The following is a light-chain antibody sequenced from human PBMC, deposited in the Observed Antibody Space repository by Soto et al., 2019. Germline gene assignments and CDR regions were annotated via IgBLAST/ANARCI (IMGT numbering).Light chain of an antibody. J-gene: IGKJ4*01. V-gene: IGKV3-20*01. CDR1: QKVASNY. CDR3: QQYGTSPLI. Sequence: EILLTQSPGTLSLSPGERATLSCRASQKVASNYFAWYQQRPGQAPRLLIYGASSRATGIPDRFSGSGSGTDFTLTITRLEPEDFAVYYCQQYGTSPLIFGGGTKVEIK. CDR2: GAS.